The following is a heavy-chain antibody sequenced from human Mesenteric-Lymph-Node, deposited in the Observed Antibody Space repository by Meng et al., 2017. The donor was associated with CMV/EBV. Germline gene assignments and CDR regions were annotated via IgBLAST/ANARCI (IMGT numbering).Heavy chain of an antibody. V-gene: IGHV1-8*02. CDR2: MNPNSGNT. J-gene: IGHJ4*02. CDR1: GYTFTSLD. CDR3: ARGPSYSSGFPDC. D-gene: IGHD6-19*01. Sequence: QEQLVQYGAEVKKPGASVKVACKASGYTFTSLDINWVRQATGQGPEWMGWMNPNSGNTGYAQKFQGRVTLTRDTSISTAYMELSSLRSEDTAVYYCARGPSYSSGFPDCWGQGTLVTVSS.